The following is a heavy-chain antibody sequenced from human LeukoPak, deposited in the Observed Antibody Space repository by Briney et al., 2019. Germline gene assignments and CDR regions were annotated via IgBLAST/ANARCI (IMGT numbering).Heavy chain of an antibody. CDR3: ARDSFYGDYEVGWFDP. CDR1: GFTFSSYA. CDR2: ISYDGSNK. J-gene: IGHJ5*02. V-gene: IGHV3-30-3*01. Sequence: PGGSLRLSCAASGFTFSSYAMHWVRQAPGKGLEWVAVISYDGSNKYYADSVKGRFTISRDNSKNTLYLQMNSLRAEDTAVYYCARDSFYGDYEVGWFDPWGQGTLVTVSS. D-gene: IGHD4-17*01.